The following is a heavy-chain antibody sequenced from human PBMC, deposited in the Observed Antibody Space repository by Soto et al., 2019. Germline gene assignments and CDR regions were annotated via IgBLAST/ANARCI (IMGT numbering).Heavy chain of an antibody. CDR3: ARVGYFHGMDV. CDR2: INSDGSST. D-gene: IGHD3-16*01. Sequence: GGSLRLSCAASGFTFSSYWMHWVRQAPGKGLVWVSRINSDGSSTSYADSVKGRFTISRDNAKNTLYLQMNSLRAEDTAVYYCARVGYFHGMDVWGQGTTVTVSS. J-gene: IGHJ6*02. V-gene: IGHV3-74*01. CDR1: GFTFSSYW.